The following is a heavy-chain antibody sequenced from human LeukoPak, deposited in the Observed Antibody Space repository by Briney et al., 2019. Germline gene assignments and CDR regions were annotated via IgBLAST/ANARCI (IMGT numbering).Heavy chain of an antibody. CDR3: ARVVPGTGFFY. J-gene: IGHJ4*02. V-gene: IGHV3-21*01. CDR1: AFTFSTDS. Sequence: GGSLRLSCVVSAFTFSTDSMNWVRQAPGKGLEWVSSISSSSSHIYYADSVKGRFTISRDNAKNSLYPQMNSLRAEDTAVYYCARVVPGTGFFYWGQGTLVTVSS. D-gene: IGHD2-8*02. CDR2: ISSSSSHI.